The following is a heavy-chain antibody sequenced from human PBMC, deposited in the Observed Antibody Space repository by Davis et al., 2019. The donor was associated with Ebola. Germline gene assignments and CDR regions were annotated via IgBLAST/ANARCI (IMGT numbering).Heavy chain of an antibody. D-gene: IGHD2/OR15-2a*01. CDR3: VRDRDFSFDQ. Sequence: GESLKISCAASGFTFSNYPMNWVRRAPGKGLEWISSIRTNSEGTTKHAESVKGRFTISREDATSSLYLQMNSLRDEDTAVYYCVRDRDFSFDQWGRGILVTVSS. CDR1: GFTFSNYP. CDR2: IRTNSEGTT. J-gene: IGHJ4*02. V-gene: IGHV3-48*02.